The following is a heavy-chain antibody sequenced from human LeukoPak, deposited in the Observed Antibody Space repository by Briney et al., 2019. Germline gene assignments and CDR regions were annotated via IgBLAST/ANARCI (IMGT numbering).Heavy chain of an antibody. CDR1: GFTFSSYA. CDR3: AKGPRSSGYYSLDY. Sequence: HSGGSLRLSCAASGFTFSSYAMSWVRQAPGKGLEWVSAISGSGGSTYYADSVKGRFTISRDNSKNTLYLQMNSLRAEDTAVYYCAKGPRSSGYYSLDYWGQGTLVTGSS. CDR2: ISGSGGST. J-gene: IGHJ4*01. V-gene: IGHV3-23*01. D-gene: IGHD3-22*01.